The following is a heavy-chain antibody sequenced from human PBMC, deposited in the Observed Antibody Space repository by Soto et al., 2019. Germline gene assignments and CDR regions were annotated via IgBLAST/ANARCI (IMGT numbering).Heavy chain of an antibody. CDR2: IIPIFGTA. CDR3: ASEFCISTSCYAGNSYYFDY. CDR1: GGTFSSYA. J-gene: IGHJ4*02. Sequence: SVKVSCKASGGTFSSYAISWVRQAPGQGLEWMGGIIPIFGTANYAQKFQGRVTITADESTSTAYMELSSLRSEDTAVYYCASEFCISTSCYAGNSYYFDYWGQGTLVTVSS. V-gene: IGHV1-69*13. D-gene: IGHD2-2*01.